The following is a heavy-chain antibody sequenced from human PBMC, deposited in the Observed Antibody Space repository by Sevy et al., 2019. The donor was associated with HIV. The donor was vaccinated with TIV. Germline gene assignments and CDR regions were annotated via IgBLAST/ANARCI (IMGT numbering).Heavy chain of an antibody. Sequence: SETLSLSCTVSGGSISSYYWSWIRRPPGKGLEWIGYLYYSGSTNDNPSLKSRVTISVDTSKNQFSLKLSSVTAADTAVYYCARGGGIAARPGRAATHKNYYYYYGMDVWGQGTTVTVSS. CDR3: ARGGGIAARPGRAATHKNYYYYYGMDV. V-gene: IGHV4-59*01. CDR1: GGSISSYY. D-gene: IGHD6-6*01. J-gene: IGHJ6*02. CDR2: LYYSGST.